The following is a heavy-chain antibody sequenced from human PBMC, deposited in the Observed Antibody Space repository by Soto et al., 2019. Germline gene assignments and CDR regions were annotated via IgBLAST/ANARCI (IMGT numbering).Heavy chain of an antibody. CDR1: GFTVSSNY. J-gene: IGHJ4*02. CDR3: ARDRVTSGSGYDY. V-gene: IGHV3-53*01. Sequence: PGGSLRLSCAASGFTVSSNYMSWVRQAPGKGLEWVSVIYSGGSTYYADSVKGRFTISRDNSKNTLYLQMNSPRAEDTAVYYCARDRVTSGSGYDYWGQGTLVTVSS. D-gene: IGHD6-19*01. CDR2: IYSGGST.